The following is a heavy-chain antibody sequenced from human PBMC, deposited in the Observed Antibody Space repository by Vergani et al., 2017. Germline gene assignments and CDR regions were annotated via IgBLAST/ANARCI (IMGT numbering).Heavy chain of an antibody. V-gene: IGHV4-30-4*08. CDR1: GGSISSGDYY. D-gene: IGHD5-24*01. CDR2: IYHSGST. J-gene: IGHJ4*02. CDR3: ARDPRDGYNYTGLGFYC. Sequence: QVQLQESGPGLVKPSQTLSLTCTVSGGSISSGDYYWSWIRQPPGKGLEWIGYIYHSGSTYYNPSLKSRVTISLDTSKNQFSLKLSSVTAADTAVYYCARDPRDGYNYTGLGFYCWGQGTLVTVSS.